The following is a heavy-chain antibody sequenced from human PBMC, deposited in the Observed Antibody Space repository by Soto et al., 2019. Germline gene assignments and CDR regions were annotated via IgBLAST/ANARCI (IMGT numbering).Heavy chain of an antibody. CDR1: GGTFSSYA. D-gene: IGHD6-13*01. V-gene: IGHV1-69*06. Sequence: GASVKVSCKASGGTFSSYAISWVRQAPGQGLEWMGGIIPIFGTANYAQKFQGRVTITADKSTSTAYMELSSLRSEDTAVYYCARVDRSSSWYSRWFDPWGQGTLVTVSS. J-gene: IGHJ5*02. CDR3: ARVDRSSSWYSRWFDP. CDR2: IIPIFGTA.